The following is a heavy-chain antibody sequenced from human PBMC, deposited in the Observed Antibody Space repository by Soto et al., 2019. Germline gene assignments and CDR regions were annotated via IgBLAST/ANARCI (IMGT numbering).Heavy chain of an antibody. J-gene: IGHJ4*02. V-gene: IGHV3-30*18. CDR2: ISSDGNVK. Sequence: QVQLVESGGGVVQPGRSLRVSCAASGLTFSNYGMHWVRQAPGKGLEWVAAISSDGNVKYYADSVKGRFIISRDNSKNTLDLQMNSLRPEDTAVFYCAKVGGYFWSAPFDYWGQGTLVTVSS. CDR1: GLTFSNYG. CDR3: AKVGGYFWSAPFDY. D-gene: IGHD3-3*01.